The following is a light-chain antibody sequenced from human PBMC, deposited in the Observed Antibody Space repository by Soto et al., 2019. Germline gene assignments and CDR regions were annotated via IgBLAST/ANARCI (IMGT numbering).Light chain of an antibody. Sequence: QSVLTQPASVSGAPGQSITISCTGTNSDVNYVSWHQQHPGKAPKLMIYEVSNRSSGVSNRFSGSKSGNTASLTISGLQAEDEADYYCSSSTSSSTFVFGTGTKVTAL. CDR2: EVS. V-gene: IGLV2-14*01. J-gene: IGLJ1*01. CDR1: NSDVNY. CDR3: SSSTSSSTFV.